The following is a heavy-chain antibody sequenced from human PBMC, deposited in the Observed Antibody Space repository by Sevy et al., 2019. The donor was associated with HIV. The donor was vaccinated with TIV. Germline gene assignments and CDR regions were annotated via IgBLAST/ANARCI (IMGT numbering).Heavy chain of an antibody. Sequence: GGSLRLSCSASEFTFSSYAMSWVRQAPGKGLEWVSSISGSGRFTYYADFVEGRFMISRDNSKNTLSVQMNSLRAEDTAVYYCAKGFCSGATCPRDYYYYGMDVWGQGTTVTVSS. CDR3: AKGFCSGATCPRDYYYYGMDV. J-gene: IGHJ6*02. D-gene: IGHD2-15*01. CDR2: ISGSGRFT. V-gene: IGHV3-23*01. CDR1: EFTFSSYA.